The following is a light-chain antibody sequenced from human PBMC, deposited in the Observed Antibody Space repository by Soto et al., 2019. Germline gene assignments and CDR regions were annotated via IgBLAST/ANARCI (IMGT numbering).Light chain of an antibody. V-gene: IGKV3-20*01. CDR3: QQYGRSPHT. CDR2: AAS. Sequence: EIVLTQSPGTLSLSPGERGTLSCRASQSVSNNFLAWYQHTPGQAPRLLFYAASTRATGIPDRFSGGGSGTDFTLTISRLEPVDVAEYYCQQYGRSPHTFGPGTKVDIK. J-gene: IGKJ3*01. CDR1: QSVSNNF.